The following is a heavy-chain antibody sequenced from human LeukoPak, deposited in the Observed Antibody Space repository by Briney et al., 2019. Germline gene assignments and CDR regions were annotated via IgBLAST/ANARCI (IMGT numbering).Heavy chain of an antibody. D-gene: IGHD4-17*01. Sequence: PGGSLRLSCAASGFTFSSYAMSWVRQAPGKGLEWVSVIYSGGSTYYADSVKGRFTISRDNSKNTLYLQMNSLRAEDTAVYYCAREVDGDYFDYWGQGTLVTVSS. CDR2: IYSGGST. CDR1: GFTFSSYA. CDR3: AREVDGDYFDY. J-gene: IGHJ4*02. V-gene: IGHV3-66*01.